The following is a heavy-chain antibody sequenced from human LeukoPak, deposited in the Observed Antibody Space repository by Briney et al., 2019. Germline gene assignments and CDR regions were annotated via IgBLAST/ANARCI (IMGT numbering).Heavy chain of an antibody. CDR2: INHSGST. J-gene: IGHJ4*02. D-gene: IGHD2-2*01. Sequence: PSETLSLTCAVYGGSFSGYYWSWIRQPPGKGLEWIGEINHSGSTNYNPSLKSRVTISVDTSKNQFSLRLSSVTAADTAAYYCARHVLYCSSTSCGYSYWGQGTLVTVSS. CDR1: GGSFSGYY. CDR3: ARHVLYCSSTSCGYSY. V-gene: IGHV4-34*01.